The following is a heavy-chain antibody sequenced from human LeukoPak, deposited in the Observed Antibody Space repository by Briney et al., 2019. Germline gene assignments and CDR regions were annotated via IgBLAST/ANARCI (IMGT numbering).Heavy chain of an antibody. J-gene: IGHJ4*02. D-gene: IGHD3-10*01. CDR3: ARDGPAQMVEFDY. Sequence: ASVKVSCKASGYTFSGTGWYLYWLRQAPGQGLECMGWIYPNNGATAYAQKFQGRVAMTRDTSISTAYMELRRQRPDDTAVYYCARDGPAQMVEFDYWGQGTLVTVSS. V-gene: IGHV1-2*02. CDR1: GYTFSGTGWY. CDR2: IYPNNGAT.